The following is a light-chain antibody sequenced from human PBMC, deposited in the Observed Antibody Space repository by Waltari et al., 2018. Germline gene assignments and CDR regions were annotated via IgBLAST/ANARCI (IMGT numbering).Light chain of an antibody. J-gene: IGKJ5*01. V-gene: IGKV3-11*01. CDR1: QSVRSY. CDR2: DAS. CDR3: QQRDNWPPAIT. Sequence: EIVLTQSPATLSLSPGERATLSCRASQSVRSYLAWYQQKPGQAPRLLVFDASKRATVIPARFSGSGSGTDVTLTISSLEPEDSAIYYCQQRDNWPPAITFGQGTRLEIK.